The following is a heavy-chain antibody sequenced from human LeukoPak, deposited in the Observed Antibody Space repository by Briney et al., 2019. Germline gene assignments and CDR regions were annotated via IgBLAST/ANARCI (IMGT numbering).Heavy chain of an antibody. J-gene: IGHJ2*01. V-gene: IGHV4-59*01. CDR2: IYYSGST. D-gene: IGHD1-1*01. CDR3: ARARTPYPWEFDL. CDR1: GGSISSYY. Sequence: SETLSLTCTVSGGSISSYYWSWIRQPPGKGLEWIGYIYYSGSTNYNPSLKSRVTISADTSKNQFSLKLSSVTAADTAVYSCARARTPYPWEFDLWGRGTLVTVSS.